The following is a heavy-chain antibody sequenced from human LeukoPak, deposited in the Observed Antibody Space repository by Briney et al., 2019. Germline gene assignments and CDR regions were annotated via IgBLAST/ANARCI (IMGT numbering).Heavy chain of an antibody. Sequence: ASVKVSCKASGYTFTSYYMHWVRQAPGQGLEWMGIINPSGGSTSYAQKFQGRVTMTGGTSTSTVYMELSSLRSEDTAVYYCARDWGYYGMDVWGQGTTVTVSS. CDR3: ARDWGYYGMDV. CDR2: INPSGGST. CDR1: GYTFTSYY. D-gene: IGHD3-16*01. J-gene: IGHJ6*02. V-gene: IGHV1-46*01.